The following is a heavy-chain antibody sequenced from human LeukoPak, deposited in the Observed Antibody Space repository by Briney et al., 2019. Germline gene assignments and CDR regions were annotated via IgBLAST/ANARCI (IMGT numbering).Heavy chain of an antibody. CDR1: GFTFDDYA. J-gene: IGHJ3*02. V-gene: IGHV3-9*01. CDR2: ISWNSGSI. CDR3: ASTGSGSYEDAFDI. D-gene: IGHD3-10*01. Sequence: PGGSLRLSCAASGFTFDDYAMHWVRQAPGKGLEWVSGISWNSGSIGYADSVKGRFTISRDNAKNSLYLQMNSLRAEDTAVYYCASTGSGSYEDAFDIWGQGIMVTVSS.